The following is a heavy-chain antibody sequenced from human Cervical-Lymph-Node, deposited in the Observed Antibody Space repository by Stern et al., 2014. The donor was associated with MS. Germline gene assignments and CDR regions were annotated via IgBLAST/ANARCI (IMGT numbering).Heavy chain of an antibody. Sequence: QVQLQESGPGLVKPSGTLSLTCAVSGGSISSSNWWSWVRQPPGKGLEWIGEIYHSGSTNYNPSLKIRVTISVDKSKNQFSLKLSSVTAADTAVYYCARGLVGYKSFYYFDYWGQGTLVTVSS. CDR2: IYHSGST. J-gene: IGHJ4*02. D-gene: IGHD5-24*01. V-gene: IGHV4-4*02. CDR3: ARGLVGYKSFYYFDY. CDR1: GGSISSSNW.